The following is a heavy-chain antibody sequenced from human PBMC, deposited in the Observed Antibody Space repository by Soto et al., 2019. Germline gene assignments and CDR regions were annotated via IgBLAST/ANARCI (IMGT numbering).Heavy chain of an antibody. D-gene: IGHD3-22*01. CDR1: GFTFSSYA. V-gene: IGHV3-30-3*01. J-gene: IGHJ4*02. Sequence: QVQLVESGGGVVQPGRSLRLSCAASGFTFSSYAMHWFRQAPGKVLEWVAVIAYDGSNKYYADSVKGRFTISRDNSKNTLYLQRNSLRAEDTAVYYCARDKIRGDSSCYTLAYWGQGTMVNVSS. CDR3: ARDKIRGDSSCYTLAY. CDR2: IAYDGSNK.